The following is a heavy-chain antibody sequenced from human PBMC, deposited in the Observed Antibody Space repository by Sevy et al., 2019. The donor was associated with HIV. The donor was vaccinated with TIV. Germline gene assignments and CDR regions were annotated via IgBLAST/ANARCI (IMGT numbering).Heavy chain of an antibody. Sequence: GGSLRLSCAASGFSVSSNYINWVRQAPGKGLEWVSIIYSGAVTYYADSGKGRFTISRDNSKNTLYLQMNSLRAEDTAVYYCARDVWGTAHYYGMDVWGQGTTVTVSS. CDR1: GFSVSSNY. J-gene: IGHJ6*01. CDR2: IYSGAVT. V-gene: IGHV3-53*01. CDR3: ARDVWGTAHYYGMDV. D-gene: IGHD1-1*01.